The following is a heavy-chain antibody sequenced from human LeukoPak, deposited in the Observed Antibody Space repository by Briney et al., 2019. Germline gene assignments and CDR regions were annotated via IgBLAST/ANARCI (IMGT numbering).Heavy chain of an antibody. Sequence: SETLSLTCTVSGGSISSYYWSWIRQPPGKGLEWIGYIYYSGSTNYNPSLKSRVTISVDTSKNQFSLKLSSVTAADTAVYYCARCYVANYFGMDVWSQGTTVTVSS. CDR1: GGSISSYY. CDR2: IYYSGST. CDR3: ARCYVANYFGMDV. D-gene: IGHD5-12*01. V-gene: IGHV4-59*08. J-gene: IGHJ6*02.